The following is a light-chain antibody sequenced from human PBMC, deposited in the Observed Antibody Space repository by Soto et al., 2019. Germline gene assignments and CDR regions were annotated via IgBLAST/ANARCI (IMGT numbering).Light chain of an antibody. J-gene: IGKJ1*01. CDR3: QQYENWPWK. V-gene: IGKV3-15*01. CDR1: QSISDT. CDR2: SAS. Sequence: EIVFTHAPSALYVSLLGRANLSCSTSQSISDTLAWYQQKPGQAPRLLIYSASRRATGFPARFSGSGSGTDFTLTISSLQSEDFAVYYCQQYENWPWKFGQGNTGAIK.